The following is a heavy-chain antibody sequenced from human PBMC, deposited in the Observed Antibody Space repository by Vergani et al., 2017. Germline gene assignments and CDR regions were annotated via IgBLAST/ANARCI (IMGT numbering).Heavy chain of an antibody. V-gene: IGHV4-31*03. D-gene: IGHD6-19*01. Sequence: QVQLQESGPGLVKPSQTLSLTCTVSGGSISSGGYYWSWIRQLPGKGLEWIGYIYYSGSTYYNPSLKSRVTISVDTSKNQFSLKLSSVTAADTAVYYCARAYSSGWYVYWGQGTLVTVSS. CDR1: GGSISSGGYY. J-gene: IGHJ4*02. CDR3: ARAYSSGWYVY. CDR2: IYYSGST.